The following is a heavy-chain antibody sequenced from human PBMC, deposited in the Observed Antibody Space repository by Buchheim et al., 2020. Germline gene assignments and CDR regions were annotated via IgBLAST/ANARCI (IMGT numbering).Heavy chain of an antibody. CDR3: ARSGVRGPINYPLYYFDY. V-gene: IGHV2-70*04. J-gene: IGHJ4*02. CDR2: IDWAEEK. CDR1: GFSLSTSGVR. D-gene: IGHD3-10*01. Sequence: QVTLKESGPALVKPTQTLTLTCSFSGFSLSTSGVRVNWIRQPPGKALEWLARIDWAEEKYYDTSLKTRPTISTDNSKHQVFLTMPNMDPVDTATYYCARSGVRGPINYPLYYFDYWGQGTL.